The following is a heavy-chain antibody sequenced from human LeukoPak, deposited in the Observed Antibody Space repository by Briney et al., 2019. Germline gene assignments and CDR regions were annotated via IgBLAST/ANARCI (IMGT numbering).Heavy chain of an antibody. V-gene: IGHV1-18*01. CDR3: AREVVPAANYYYYYMDV. Sequence: GASVKVSCKXSGYTFTSYGISWVRQAPGQGLEWMGWISAYNGNTNYAQKLQGRVTMTTDTSTSTAYMELRSPRSDDTAVYYCAREVVPAANYYYYYMDVWGKGTTVTVSS. D-gene: IGHD2-2*01. CDR1: GYTFTSYG. CDR2: ISAYNGNT. J-gene: IGHJ6*03.